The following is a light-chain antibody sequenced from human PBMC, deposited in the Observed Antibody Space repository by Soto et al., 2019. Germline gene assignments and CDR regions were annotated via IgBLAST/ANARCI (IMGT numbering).Light chain of an antibody. CDR3: QQRHMWPIT. CDR2: GAS. CDR1: QSVSSSS. V-gene: IGKV3D-20*02. J-gene: IGKJ5*01. Sequence: ENVLTQSPGTLSLSPGERATLFFRASQSVSSSSLAWYQQKPGQAPRLLMYGASSRATGIPDRFSGSGSGTDFTLTISSLEPEDSAVYYCQQRHMWPITFGQGTRLEIK.